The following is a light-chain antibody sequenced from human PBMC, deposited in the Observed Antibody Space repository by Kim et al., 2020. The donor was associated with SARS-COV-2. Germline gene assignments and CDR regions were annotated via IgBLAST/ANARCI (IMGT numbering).Light chain of an antibody. CDR2: SAS. J-gene: IGKJ4*01. CDR1: QAIGNY. CDR3: QQLKTYPLT. V-gene: IGKV1-9*01. Sequence: DIQLTQSPSFLSASVGDRVTITCRASQAIGNYVAWYQQKPGKAPNLLIFSASTLQNGVPSRFSGSGSGAEFTLTISSLQPDDFATYFCQQLKTYPLTFGGGTKVDIK.